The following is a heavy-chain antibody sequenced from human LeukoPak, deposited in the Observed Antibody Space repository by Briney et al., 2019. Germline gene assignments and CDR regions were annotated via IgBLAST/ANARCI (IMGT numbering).Heavy chain of an antibody. D-gene: IGHD3-10*01. J-gene: IGHJ4*02. V-gene: IGHV3-74*01. CDR3: ARAGFFGSGTYLYDY. CDR1: GFTFSSYW. CDR2: INTDGYST. Sequence: GGSLRLSCAASGFTFSSYWMHWVRQAPGKGLGWVSRINTDGYSTSHADSVKGRFTISRNNAKSTLYLQMNSLRDEDTAVYYCARAGFFGSGTYLYDYWGQGTLVTVSS.